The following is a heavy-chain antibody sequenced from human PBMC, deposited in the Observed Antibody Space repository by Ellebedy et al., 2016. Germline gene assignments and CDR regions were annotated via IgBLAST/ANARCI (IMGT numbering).Heavy chain of an antibody. J-gene: IGHJ4*02. V-gene: IGHV4-34*01. CDR1: GGSFSGYY. D-gene: IGHD6-25*01. CDR2: INHSGST. Sequence: SETLSLTCAVYGGSFSGYYWSWIRQPPGKGLEWIGEINHSGSTNYNPSLKSRVTISVDTSKNQFSLKLSSVTAADTAVYYCARSPGSSPLDSSGGLGYWGQGTLVTVSS. CDR3: ARSPGSSPLDSSGGLGY.